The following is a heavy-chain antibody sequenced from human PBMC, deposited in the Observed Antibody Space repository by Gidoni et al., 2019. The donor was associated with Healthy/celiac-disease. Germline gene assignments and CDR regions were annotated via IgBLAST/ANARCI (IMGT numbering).Heavy chain of an antibody. CDR2: TYYRSKWYN. J-gene: IGHJ5*02. D-gene: IGHD6-6*01. Sequence: QVQLQQSGPGLVKPSQTLSLTCAISGDSASTNSAAWNWIRQSPSRGLEWLGRTYYRSKWYNDYAVSVKSRITINPDTSKNQFSLQLNSVTPEDTAVYYCARGEQLAGRGGFDPWGQGTLVTVSS. CDR3: ARGEQLAGRGGFDP. CDR1: GDSASTNSAA. V-gene: IGHV6-1*01.